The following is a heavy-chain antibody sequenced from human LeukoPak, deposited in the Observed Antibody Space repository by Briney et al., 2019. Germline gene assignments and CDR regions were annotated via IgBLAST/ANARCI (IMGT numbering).Heavy chain of an antibody. J-gene: IGHJ4*02. V-gene: IGHV3-7*01. Sequence: GGSLRLSCAASDYWVTWVRQAPGKGLEWVANIKQDGSEKYYVDSVKGRFTISRDNAKNSVYLHMNSLRVEDTAVYYCARDRGYFDSWGQGTLVSVSS. CDR1: DYW. CDR2: IKQDGSEK. CDR3: ARDRGYFDS.